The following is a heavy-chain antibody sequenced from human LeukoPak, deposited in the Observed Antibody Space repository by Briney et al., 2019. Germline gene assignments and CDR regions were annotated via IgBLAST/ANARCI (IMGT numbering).Heavy chain of an antibody. CDR2: INPSGGST. Sequence: GASVKVSCKASGYTSTSYYMHWVRQAPGQGLEWMGIINPSGGSTSYAQKFQGRVTMTRDTSTSTVYMELSSLRSEDTAVYYCASLDPVATYYYGMDVWGQGTTVTVSS. CDR1: GYTSTSYY. V-gene: IGHV1-46*01. D-gene: IGHD6-19*01. CDR3: ASLDPVATYYYGMDV. J-gene: IGHJ6*02.